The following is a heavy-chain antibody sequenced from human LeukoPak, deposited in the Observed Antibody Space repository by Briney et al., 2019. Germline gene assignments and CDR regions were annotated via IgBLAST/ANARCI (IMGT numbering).Heavy chain of an antibody. J-gene: IGHJ5*02. CDR3: GRDPCDGGSCWLDP. Sequence: ASVTVSFKASGYTFIGYYMHWVRQAPGQGPEWLGCINPNTGATNYAQKFQGRVTITRDTSISTAYMELRRLRSDDTAVYRCGRDPCDGGSCWLDPWGQGTLVTVSS. CDR2: INPNTGAT. V-gene: IGHV1-2*02. D-gene: IGHD2-15*01. CDR1: GYTFIGYY.